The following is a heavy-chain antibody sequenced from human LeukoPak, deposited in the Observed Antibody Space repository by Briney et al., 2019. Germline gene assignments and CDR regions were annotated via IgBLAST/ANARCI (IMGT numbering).Heavy chain of an antibody. Sequence: PGGSLRLSCAASGFTFSGSAMHWVRQASGKGLEWVGRIRSKANSYATAYAASVKGRFTISRDDSKNTAYLQMNSLKTEDTAVYYCAKDIGPLGTLTGYSPGNAFDIWGQGTMVTVSS. CDR2: IRSKANSYAT. CDR1: GFTFSGSA. V-gene: IGHV3-73*01. J-gene: IGHJ3*02. D-gene: IGHD3-9*01. CDR3: AKDIGPLGTLTGYSPGNAFDI.